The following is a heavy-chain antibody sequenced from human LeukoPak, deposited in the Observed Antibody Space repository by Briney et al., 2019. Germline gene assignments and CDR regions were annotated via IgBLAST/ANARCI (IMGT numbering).Heavy chain of an antibody. V-gene: IGHV3-30*18. CDR3: AKDRSGYGSGSYSFSY. Sequence: GGSLRLSCAASGFTFSSYGMYRLRQAPGKGLEWVAVISYDGSNKYYADSVKGRFTISRDNSKNTLYLQMNSLRVEDTAVYYCAKDRSGYGSGSYSFSYWGQGTLVTVSS. D-gene: IGHD3-10*01. CDR1: GFTFSSYG. J-gene: IGHJ4*02. CDR2: ISYDGSNK.